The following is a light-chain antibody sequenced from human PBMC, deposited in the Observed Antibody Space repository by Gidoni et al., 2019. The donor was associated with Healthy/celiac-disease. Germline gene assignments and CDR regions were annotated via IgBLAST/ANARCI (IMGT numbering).Light chain of an antibody. CDR1: QSISSY. J-gene: IGKJ4*01. CDR3: PQGYSTPALT. Sequence: DIQMTQSPSSLSASVGDRVTITCRASQSISSYLNWYQQKPGKAPKLLIYAASSLQSGVPSRFSGSGSGTDFTLTISSLQPEDFATYYCPQGYSTPALTFGGGTKVEIK. CDR2: AAS. V-gene: IGKV1-39*01.